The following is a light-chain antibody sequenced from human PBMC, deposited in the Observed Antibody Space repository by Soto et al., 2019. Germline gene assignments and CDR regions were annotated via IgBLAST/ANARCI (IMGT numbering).Light chain of an antibody. CDR1: RSVNNNY. CDR2: GAS. Sequence: EIFWTQSPDNLSLSPGERATLSCRASRSVNNNYLAWYQQTAGPAPSLLIFGASSRATGIPDRFIGSGSGTDFILTISRLDTDDFAIYHGHQPGGSPETFCQGTKVEIK. V-gene: IGKV3-20*01. J-gene: IGKJ1*01. CDR3: HQPGGSPET.